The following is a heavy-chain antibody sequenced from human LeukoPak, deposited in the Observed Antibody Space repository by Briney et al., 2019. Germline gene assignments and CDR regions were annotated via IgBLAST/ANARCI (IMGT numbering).Heavy chain of an antibody. D-gene: IGHD6-19*01. CDR2: IIPIFGTA. Sequence: ASVKVSCKASGGTFSSYAISWVRQAPGQGLEWMGGIIPIFGTANYAQKFQGRVTITADESTSTAYMELSSLRSEDTAVYYCARAKISGYSSGMTELWGQGTLVTVSS. V-gene: IGHV1-69*13. CDR3: ARAKISGYSSGMTEL. J-gene: IGHJ4*02. CDR1: GGTFSSYA.